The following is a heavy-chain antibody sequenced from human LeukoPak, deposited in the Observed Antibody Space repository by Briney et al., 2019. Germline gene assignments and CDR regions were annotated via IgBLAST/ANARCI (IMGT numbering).Heavy chain of an antibody. CDR2: INHSGST. CDR1: GGSFSGYY. CDR3: ARVQANSNDY. D-gene: IGHD4/OR15-4a*01. J-gene: IGHJ4*02. V-gene: IGHV4-34*01. Sequence: PSETLSLTCAVYGGSFSGYYWSWIRQPPGKGREWSGEINHSGSTNYNPSLKSRVTISVDTSKNQFSLKLSSVTAADTAVYYCARVQANSNDYWGQGTLVTVSS.